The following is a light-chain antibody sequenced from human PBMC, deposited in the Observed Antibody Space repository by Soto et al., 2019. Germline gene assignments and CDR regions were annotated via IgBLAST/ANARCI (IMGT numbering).Light chain of an antibody. V-gene: IGKV3-15*01. Sequence: EIIMTHSPATLSVSPCERVTLSCRASQGVGSTLAWYRQQPGQAPRLLIYDAYIRASGVPARFSGSGSGTEFTLTISGLQSEDFAVYFCQHYKTWPLAFGGGTKVDIK. CDR3: QHYKTWPLA. J-gene: IGKJ4*01. CDR1: QGVGST. CDR2: DAY.